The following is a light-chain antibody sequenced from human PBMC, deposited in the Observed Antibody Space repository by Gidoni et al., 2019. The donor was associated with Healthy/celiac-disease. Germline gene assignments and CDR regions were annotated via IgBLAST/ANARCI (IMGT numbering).Light chain of an antibody. CDR3: QQRSNWRFT. CDR2: DAS. Sequence: EIVLTQSPATLSLSPGERATLSCRASQSVSSYLAWYKQKPGQAPRLLIYDASNRATGIPARFSGSGSGTDFTLTISSLEPEDFAVYYCQQRSNWRFTFGPGTKVEIK. CDR1: QSVSSY. V-gene: IGKV3-11*01. J-gene: IGKJ3*01.